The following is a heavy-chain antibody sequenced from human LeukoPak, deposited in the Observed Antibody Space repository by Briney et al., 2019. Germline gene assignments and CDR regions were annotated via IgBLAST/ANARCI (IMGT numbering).Heavy chain of an antibody. Sequence: PSETLSLTCAVSGGSISSSNWWSWVRQPPGKGLEWIGEIYHSGSTNYNPSLKSRVTISGDKSKNQFSLKLSSVTAADTAVYYCARQIIAAAPGHYYYYGMDVWGQGTTVTVSS. V-gene: IGHV4-4*02. D-gene: IGHD6-13*01. CDR1: GGSISSSNW. CDR2: IYHSGST. CDR3: ARQIIAAAPGHYYYYGMDV. J-gene: IGHJ6*02.